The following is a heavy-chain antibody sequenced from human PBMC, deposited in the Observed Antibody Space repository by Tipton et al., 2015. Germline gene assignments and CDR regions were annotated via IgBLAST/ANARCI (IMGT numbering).Heavy chain of an antibody. CDR1: GGSITSINW. J-gene: IGHJ5*02. CDR2: IYHSANT. CDR3: ARGGNNWFDP. D-gene: IGHD2-15*01. Sequence: TLSLTCAVSGGSITSINWWSWVRQPPGKGLEWIGDIYHSANTNYNPSLESRVTMSVDTSKNQFSLKLTSVNAADTAVYYCARGGNNWFDPWGQGTLVTVSS. V-gene: IGHV4-4*02.